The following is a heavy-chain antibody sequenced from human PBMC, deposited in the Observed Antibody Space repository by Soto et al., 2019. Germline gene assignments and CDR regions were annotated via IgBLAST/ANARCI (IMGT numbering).Heavy chain of an antibody. Sequence: SETLSLTCTVSGGSISSSSYYWGWIRQPPGKGLEWIGSIYYSGSTYYNPSLKSRVTISVDTSKNQFSLKLSSVTAADTAVYYCARQPYGDYTRGDYWGQGTLVTVSS. CDR1: GGSISSSSYY. V-gene: IGHV4-39*01. J-gene: IGHJ4*02. CDR2: IYYSGST. D-gene: IGHD4-17*01. CDR3: ARQPYGDYTRGDY.